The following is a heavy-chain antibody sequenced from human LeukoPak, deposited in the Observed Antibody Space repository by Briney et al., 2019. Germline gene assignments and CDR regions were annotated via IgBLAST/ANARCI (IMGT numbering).Heavy chain of an antibody. CDR1: GFTFSSYS. CDR3: ASYSSSWYWFDP. Sequence: GGSLRLSCAASGFTFSSYSMNWVRQAPGKGLEWVSSISSSSSYIYYADSVKGRFTIPRDNAKNSLYLQMNSLRAEDTAVYYCASYSSSWYWFDPWGQGTLDTVSS. V-gene: IGHV3-21*01. D-gene: IGHD6-13*01. J-gene: IGHJ5*02. CDR2: ISSSSSYI.